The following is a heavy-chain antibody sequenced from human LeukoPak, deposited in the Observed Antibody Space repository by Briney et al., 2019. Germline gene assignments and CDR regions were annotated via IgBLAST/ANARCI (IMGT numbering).Heavy chain of an antibody. CDR1: GLNFKRST. Sequence: GGSLRLSCAACGLNFKRSTVKWARQTPGKGLEWVSSISGSSSDIYQADSVKGRFTISRDNAENSLYLQMNSLRAEDTAMYYCARACYSTTCYWGQGTLVTVSS. CDR3: ARACYSTTCY. J-gene: IGHJ4*02. D-gene: IGHD2-2*01. CDR2: ISGSSSDI. V-gene: IGHV3-21*01.